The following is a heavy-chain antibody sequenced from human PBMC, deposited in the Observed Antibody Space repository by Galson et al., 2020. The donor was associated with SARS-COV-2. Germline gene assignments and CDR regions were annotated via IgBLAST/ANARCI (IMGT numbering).Heavy chain of an antibody. CDR1: GGSISSSSYY. CDR3: ARQKSQWLVIQNWFDP. D-gene: IGHD6-19*01. CDR2: NYYSGSN. Sequence: SETLSLTCTVSGGSISSSSYYWGWLRQPPGKGLEWIGSNYYSGSNYYNPSLKSRVTISVDTSKNQFSLKMSSVTAADTAVYYCARQKSQWLVIQNWFDPWGQGTLVTVSS. V-gene: IGHV4-39*01. J-gene: IGHJ5*02.